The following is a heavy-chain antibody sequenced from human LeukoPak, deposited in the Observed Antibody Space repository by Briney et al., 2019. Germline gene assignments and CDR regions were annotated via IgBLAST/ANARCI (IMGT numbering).Heavy chain of an antibody. CDR1: GDSISNYY. D-gene: IGHD4-17*01. V-gene: IGHV4-4*07. CDR2: IDISGST. Sequence: PSETLSLTCTVSGDSISNYYWSWIRQPAGKGLEWIGRIDISGSTNNNPPLKRRVSMSVDTSKNQFSLNLSSVTAADTAVYYCARDLLADYGDYVLNWYFDLWGRGTLVTVSS. CDR3: ARDLLADYGDYVLNWYFDL. J-gene: IGHJ2*01.